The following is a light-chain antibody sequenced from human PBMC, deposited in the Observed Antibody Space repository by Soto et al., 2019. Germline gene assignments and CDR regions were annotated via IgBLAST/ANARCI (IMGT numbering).Light chain of an antibody. CDR1: QSVSSSY. CDR3: QKYNNWPPVT. CDR2: GAS. J-gene: IGKJ5*01. Sequence: EIVFTQSPGTLSLSPGERATLSCRASQSVSSSYLAWYQQKPGQAPRLLIYGASSRATGIPDRFSGSGSGTDFTLTIRSLQSEDFAVYYCQKYNNWPPVTFGKGKRLEIK. V-gene: IGKV3-20*01.